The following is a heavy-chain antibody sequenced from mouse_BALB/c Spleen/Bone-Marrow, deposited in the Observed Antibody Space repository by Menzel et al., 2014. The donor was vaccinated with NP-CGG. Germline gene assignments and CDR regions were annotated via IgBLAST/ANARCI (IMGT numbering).Heavy chain of an antibody. CDR2: IDPANGNT. V-gene: IGHV14-3*02. D-gene: IGHD1-1*01. CDR3: TSYYCGSSSFAY. CDR1: GFNIKDTY. J-gene: IGHJ3*01. Sequence: DQLQQSCAEHVKPGASVKLSCTASGFNIKDTYMHCEKQSHEQGLEWIGRIDPANGNTKYDPKFQGKATITADTSSNTAYLQLSSLTSEDTAVYYCTSYYCGSSSFAYWGQGTLVTVSA.